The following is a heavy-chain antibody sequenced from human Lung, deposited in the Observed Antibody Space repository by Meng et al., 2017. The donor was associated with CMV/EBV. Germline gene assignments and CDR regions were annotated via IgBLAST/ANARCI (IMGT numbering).Heavy chain of an antibody. V-gene: IGHV3-30*04. D-gene: IGHD3-16*01. CDR3: ARAPERWGDWYYYYGMDV. Sequence: GGSLRLSCAASGFTFSSYAMHWVRQAPGKGLEWVAVISYDGSNKYYADSVKGRFTISRDNSKNTLYLQMNSLRAEDTAVYYCARAPERWGDWYYYYGMDVWGQGTTVTVSS. CDR2: ISYDGSNK. CDR1: GFTFSSYA. J-gene: IGHJ6*02.